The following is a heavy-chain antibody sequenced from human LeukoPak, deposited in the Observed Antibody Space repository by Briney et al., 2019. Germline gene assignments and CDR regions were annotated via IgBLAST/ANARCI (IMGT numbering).Heavy chain of an antibody. Sequence: ASVKVSCKVSGYTLTELSMHWVRRAPGKGLEWMGGFDPEDGETIYAQKFQGRVTMTEDTSTDTAYMELSSLRSEDTAVYYCATHPRGLYDSSGYYYSVFDYWGQGTLVTVSS. CDR1: GYTLTELS. CDR2: FDPEDGET. V-gene: IGHV1-24*01. J-gene: IGHJ4*02. CDR3: ATHPRGLYDSSGYYYSVFDY. D-gene: IGHD3-22*01.